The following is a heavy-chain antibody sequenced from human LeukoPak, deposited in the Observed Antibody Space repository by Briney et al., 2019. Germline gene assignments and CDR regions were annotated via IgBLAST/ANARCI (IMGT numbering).Heavy chain of an antibody. J-gene: IGHJ4*02. D-gene: IGHD4-23*01. CDR2: INPSGGST. CDR1: GYTFTSYY. V-gene: IGHV1-46*01. CDR3: ARVYRYGGNSDRRIDY. Sequence: ASVTVSCKASGYTFTSYYMHWVRQAPGQGLEWMGIINPSGGSTSYAQKFQGRVTMTRDMSTSTVYMELSSLRSEDTAVYYCARVYRYGGNSDRRIDYWGQGTLVTVSS.